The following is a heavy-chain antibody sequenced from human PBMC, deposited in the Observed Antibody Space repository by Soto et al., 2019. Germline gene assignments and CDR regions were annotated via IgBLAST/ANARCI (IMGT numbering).Heavy chain of an antibody. CDR2: ISYDGVNK. V-gene: IGHV3-30-3*01. CDR1: GFTFSSYA. D-gene: IGHD1-26*01. CDR3: ARDSGLNFLDY. Sequence: PGGSLRLSCAASGFTFSSYAMHWVRQAPGKGLEWVAIISYDGVNKNYADSVKGRFTISRDNSKNTLYLQMNSLRAEDTAVYYCARDSGLNFLDYWGQGTLVTVS. J-gene: IGHJ4*02.